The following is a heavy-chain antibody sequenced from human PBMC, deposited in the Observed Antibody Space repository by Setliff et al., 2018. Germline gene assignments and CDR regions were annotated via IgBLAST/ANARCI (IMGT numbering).Heavy chain of an antibody. CDR1: GGSISTYY. D-gene: IGHD4-4*01. Sequence: PSETLSLTCTVSGGSISTYYWTWIRQPPGKALEWIGYIYYSGTTNYSPSLKSRVTISIDMSKNQFSPKLNSVTAADTAVYYCARGAYIGLDYWGQGTLVTVSS. CDR2: IYYSGTT. V-gene: IGHV4-59*01. CDR3: ARGAYIGLDY. J-gene: IGHJ4*02.